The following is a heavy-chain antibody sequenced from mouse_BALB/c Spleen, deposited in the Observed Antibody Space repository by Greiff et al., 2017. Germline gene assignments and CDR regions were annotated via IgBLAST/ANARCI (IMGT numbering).Heavy chain of an antibody. CDR2: IDPANGNT. Sequence: EVKLQESGAELVKPGASVKLSCTASGFNIKDTYMHWVKQRPEQGLEWIGRIDPANGNTKYDPKFQGKATITADTSSNTAYLQLSSLTSEDTAVYYCARSYYYGSSGHYYAMDYWGQGTSVTVSS. D-gene: IGHD1-1*01. J-gene: IGHJ4*01. CDR1: GFNIKDTY. CDR3: ARSYYYGSSGHYYAMDY. V-gene: IGHV14-3*02.